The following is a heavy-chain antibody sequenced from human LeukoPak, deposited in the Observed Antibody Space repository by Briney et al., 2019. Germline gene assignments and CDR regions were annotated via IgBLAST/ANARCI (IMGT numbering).Heavy chain of an antibody. J-gene: IGHJ4*02. CDR2: ISWNSGSI. Sequence: PGGSLRLSCAASGFTFDDYAMHWVRQAPGKGLEWVSGISWNSGSIGYADSVKGRFTISRDNAKNSLYLQMNSLRAEDMALYYCAKSYSSGWFALDYWGQGTLVTVSS. CDR3: AKSYSSGWFALDY. D-gene: IGHD6-19*01. V-gene: IGHV3-9*03. CDR1: GFTFDDYA.